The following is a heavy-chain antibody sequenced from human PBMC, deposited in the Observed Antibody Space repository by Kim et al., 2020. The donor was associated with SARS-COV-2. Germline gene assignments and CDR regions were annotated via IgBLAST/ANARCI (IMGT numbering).Heavy chain of an antibody. V-gene: IGHV3-30*18. CDR3: AKDLLRYFDWLPYYYYYYGMDV. CDR2: ISYDGSNK. J-gene: IGHJ6*02. CDR1: GFTFSSYG. Sequence: GGSLRLSCAASGFTFSSYGMHWVRQAPGKGLECVAVISYDGSNKYYADSVKGRFTISRDNSKNTLYLQMNSLRAEDTAVYYCAKDLLRYFDWLPYYYYYYGMDVWGQGTTVTVSS. D-gene: IGHD3-9*01.